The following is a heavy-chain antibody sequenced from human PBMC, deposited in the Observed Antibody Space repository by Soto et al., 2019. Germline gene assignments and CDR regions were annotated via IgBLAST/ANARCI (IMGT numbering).Heavy chain of an antibody. CDR3: ARSVAVPGAHIDY. Sequence: QVQLQESGPGLVKPSETLSLTCSVSGGSISGSYWSWIRQSPGKGLEWLGYVYYTGSTNYSPSLWSRVSISVDTSKNEFSLRLSSVTAADTAVYFCARSVAVPGAHIDYWGQGTQVTVSS. CDR1: GGSISGSY. D-gene: IGHD6-19*01. CDR2: VYYTGST. V-gene: IGHV4-59*01. J-gene: IGHJ4*02.